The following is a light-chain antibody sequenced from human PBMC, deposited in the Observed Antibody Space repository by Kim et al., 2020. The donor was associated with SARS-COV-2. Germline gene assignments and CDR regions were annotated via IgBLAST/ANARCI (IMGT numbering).Light chain of an antibody. J-gene: IGLJ1*01. Sequence: GQSITISCPGTSSDVGGYNYVSWYQQHPGKAPKLMIYDVSNRPSGVSNRFSGSKSGNTASLTISGLQAEDEADYYCSSYTSSRLDVFGTGTKVTVL. CDR3: SSYTSSRLDV. V-gene: IGLV2-14*03. CDR2: DVS. CDR1: SSDVGGYNY.